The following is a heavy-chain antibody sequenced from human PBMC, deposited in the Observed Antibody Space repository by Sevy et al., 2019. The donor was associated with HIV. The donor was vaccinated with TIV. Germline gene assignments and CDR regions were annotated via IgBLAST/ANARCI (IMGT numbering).Heavy chain of an antibody. J-gene: IGHJ6*02. CDR1: GFTFSSFG. CDR3: AKNRPPGGSYFSRHAMDV. V-gene: IGHV3-33*06. Sequence: GGSLRLSCAASGFTFSSFGMHWVRQAPGKGLEWVAVIWYEGSTTYYADSVRGRFTISRDSSNNTLYLQMNSLRADDTAVYYCAKNRPPGGSYFSRHAMDVWGRGTTVTVSS. D-gene: IGHD3-16*01. CDR2: IWYEGSTT.